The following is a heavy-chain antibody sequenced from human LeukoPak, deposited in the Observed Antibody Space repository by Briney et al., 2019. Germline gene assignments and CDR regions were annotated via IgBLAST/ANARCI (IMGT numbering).Heavy chain of an antibody. D-gene: IGHD6-25*01. CDR2: IYYSGST. CDR1: GGSISSYY. J-gene: IGHJ5*02. V-gene: IGHV4-59*08. Sequence: SENLSLTCTVSGGSISSYYWSWIRQPPGKGLEWIGYIYYSGSTNYNPSLKSRVTISVDTSKNQFSLKLSSVTAADTAVYYCARLSAVNWFDPWGQATLATVSS. CDR3: ARLSAVNWFDP.